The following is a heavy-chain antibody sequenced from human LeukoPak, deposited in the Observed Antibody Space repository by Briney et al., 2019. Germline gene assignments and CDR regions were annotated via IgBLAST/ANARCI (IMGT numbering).Heavy chain of an antibody. D-gene: IGHD3-3*01. CDR3: ARDGEEYYDFWSGPHRYMDV. J-gene: IGHJ6*03. CDR1: GGSISSYY. Sequence: SETLSLTCTVSGGSISSYYWSWIRQPPGKGLEWSGYIYYGGSTNYNPSLKSRVTISVDTSKNQFSLKLGSVTAADPAVYYCARDGEEYYDFWSGPHRYMDVWGKGTTVTVSS. V-gene: IGHV4-59*01. CDR2: IYYGGST.